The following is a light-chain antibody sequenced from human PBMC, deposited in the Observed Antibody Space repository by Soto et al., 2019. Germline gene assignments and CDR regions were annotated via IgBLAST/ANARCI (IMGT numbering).Light chain of an antibody. CDR2: DVT. J-gene: IGLJ2*01. V-gene: IGLV2-14*03. Sequence: QSVLTQPASVSGSPGRSVTISCTGTSSDVGDFNYVSWYQHLPGRAPKLIIYDVTNRPSGISYRFSASKSGRTASLTISGLQAEDEADYYRSSYSSSTNHLVFGGGTKLTVL. CDR3: SSYSSSTNHLV. CDR1: SSDVGDFNY.